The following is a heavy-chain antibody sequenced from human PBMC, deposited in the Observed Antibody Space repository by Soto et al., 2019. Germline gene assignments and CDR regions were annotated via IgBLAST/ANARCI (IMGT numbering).Heavy chain of an antibody. V-gene: IGHV4-59*01. CDR1: GGSISSYY. D-gene: IGHD1-26*01. CDR2: IYYSGST. CDR3: ARDIATNNNYYYYYGMDV. J-gene: IGHJ6*02. Sequence: QVQLQESGPGLVKPSETLSLTCTVPGGSISSYYWSWIRQPPGKGLEWIGYIYYSGSTNYNPSLKSRVTISVDTSKNQFSLKLSSVTAADTAVYYCARDIATNNNYYYYYGMDVWGQGTTVTVSS.